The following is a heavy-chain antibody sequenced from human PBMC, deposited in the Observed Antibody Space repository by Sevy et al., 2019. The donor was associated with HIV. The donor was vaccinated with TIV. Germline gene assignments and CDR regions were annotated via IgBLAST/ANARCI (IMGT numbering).Heavy chain of an antibody. V-gene: IGHV3-23*01. CDR2: ISGFDNT. CDR3: AKVLNPALESMMEVTVRSLKGFDV. D-gene: IGHD3-22*01. J-gene: IGHJ3*01. Sequence: GSLRLSCAASGFTFNTHVMNWVRQAPGKGLEWVSSISGFDNTYYADSVRGRFTISRDNAKNTLYLQMNSLRADDTAVYYCAKVLNPALESMMEVTVRSLKGFDVWGQGTMVTVSS. CDR1: GFTFNTHV.